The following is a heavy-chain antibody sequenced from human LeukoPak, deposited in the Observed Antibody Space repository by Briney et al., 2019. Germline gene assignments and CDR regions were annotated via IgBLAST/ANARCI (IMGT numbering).Heavy chain of an antibody. CDR1: GGSFSVYY. CDR3: ARGPAYGDYDKLDY. V-gene: IGHV4-34*01. Sequence: SETLSLTCAVYGGSFSVYYWSWIRQPPGKGLEWIGEINHSGSTNYNPSLKSRVTISVDTSKNQFSLKLSSVTAADTAVYYCARGPAYGDYDKLDYWGQGTLVTVSS. J-gene: IGHJ4*02. D-gene: IGHD4-17*01. CDR2: INHSGST.